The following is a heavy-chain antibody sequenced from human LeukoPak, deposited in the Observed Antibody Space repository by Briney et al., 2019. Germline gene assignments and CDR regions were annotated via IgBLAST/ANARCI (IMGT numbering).Heavy chain of an antibody. CDR1: GGSISSYY. Sequence: SETLSLTCTVSGGSISSYYWSWIPQPAGKGLEWIGYIYYSGRANYNPSLKSRVTISVDTSKNQFSLKLSSVTAADTAVYYCARDYGDYVVDYWGQGTLVTLSS. D-gene: IGHD4-17*01. CDR3: ARDYGDYVVDY. V-gene: IGHV4-59*01. CDR2: IYYSGRA. J-gene: IGHJ4*02.